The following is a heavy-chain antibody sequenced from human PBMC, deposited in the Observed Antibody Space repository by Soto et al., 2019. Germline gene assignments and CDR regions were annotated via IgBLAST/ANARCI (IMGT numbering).Heavy chain of an antibody. CDR2: IIPIFATA. J-gene: IGHJ3*01. Sequence: SVKVSCKASGGTFSSYAFNWVRQAPGQGLEWMGGIIPIFATASNAQKFQGRVTITADESTSTAYMELSRLRSADTDVYYCAIGTYSYDSICYVGTFEVWGQGTRVTVS. CDR1: GGTFSSYA. V-gene: IGHV1-69*13. CDR3: AIGTYSYDSICYVGTFEV. D-gene: IGHD3-22*01.